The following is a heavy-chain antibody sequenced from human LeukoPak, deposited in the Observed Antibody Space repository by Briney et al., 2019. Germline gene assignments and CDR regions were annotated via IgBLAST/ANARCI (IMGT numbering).Heavy chain of an antibody. CDR1: GGSFSGYY. CDR3: ARGGVVVTAKIIDY. J-gene: IGHJ4*02. V-gene: IGHV4-34*01. CDR2: INHSGST. Sequence: SETLSLTCAVYGGSFSGYYWSWIRQPPGKGLEWIGEINHSGSTNYNPSLKSRVTISVDTSKNQSSLKLSSVTAADTAVYYCARGGVVVTAKIIDYWGQGTLVTVSS. D-gene: IGHD2-21*02.